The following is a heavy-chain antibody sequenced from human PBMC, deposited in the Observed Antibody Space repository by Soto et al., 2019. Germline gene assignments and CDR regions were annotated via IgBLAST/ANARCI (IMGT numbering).Heavy chain of an antibody. CDR1: GGSISSGGYY. D-gene: IGHD2-15*01. CDR2: IYYSGYT. CDR3: ARVLGYCTGGNCYPDY. Sequence: SETLSLTCTVSGGSISSGGYYWSWIRQHPGKGLEWIGFIYYSGYTYYNPSLKSRVSISVDTSRNQFSLKLSSVTAADTAVYYCARVLGYCTGGNCYPDYWGQGTLVTVS. J-gene: IGHJ4*02. V-gene: IGHV4-31*03.